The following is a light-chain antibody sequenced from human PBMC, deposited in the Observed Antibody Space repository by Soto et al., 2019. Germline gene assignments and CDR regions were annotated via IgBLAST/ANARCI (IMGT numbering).Light chain of an antibody. V-gene: IGKV3-20*01. CDR2: GAS. CDR3: QHYGSFWFT. Sequence: EIVLTQSPGTLSLSPGERATLSCRASQSVSSSYLAWYQQKPGQAPRLLIYGASSRATGIPDRSSGSGSGTDFTLTISRLEPEDFAVYYCQHYGSFWFTFGPGTKVHIK. CDR1: QSVSSSY. J-gene: IGKJ3*01.